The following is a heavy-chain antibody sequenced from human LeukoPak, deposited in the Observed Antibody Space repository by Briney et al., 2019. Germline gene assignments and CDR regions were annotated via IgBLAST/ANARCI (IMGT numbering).Heavy chain of an antibody. CDR1: GGSFSGYY. CDR3: ARGRTKWHYYYYMDV. Sequence: SETLSLTCAVYGGSFSGYYWNWIRQPPGKGLEWIGEINHSGSTNYNPSLKSRVTISVDTPKNQFSLKLSSVTAADTAVYYCARGRTKWHYYYYMDVWGKGTTVTVSS. V-gene: IGHV4-34*01. J-gene: IGHJ6*03. CDR2: INHSGST. D-gene: IGHD1/OR15-1a*01.